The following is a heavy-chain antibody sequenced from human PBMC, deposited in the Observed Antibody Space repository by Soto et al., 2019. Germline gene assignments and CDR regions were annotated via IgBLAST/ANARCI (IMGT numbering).Heavy chain of an antibody. V-gene: IGHV3-66*01. Sequence: EVQLVESGGDLVQPGGSLRLSCAASGFTVSSNYMSWVRQAPGKGLEWISIIYSAGNTYYADSVKGRFTISRDNSKNTLYLQMNSLGAEDTAVDYCARDFVVGGPTINYYYGMDVW. J-gene: IGHJ6*01. CDR2: IYSAGNT. CDR1: GFTVSSNY. CDR3: ARDFVVGGPTINYYYGMDV. D-gene: IGHD1-26*01.